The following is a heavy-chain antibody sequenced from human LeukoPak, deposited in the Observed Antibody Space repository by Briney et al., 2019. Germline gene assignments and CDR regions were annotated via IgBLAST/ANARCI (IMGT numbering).Heavy chain of an antibody. D-gene: IGHD2-15*01. CDR2: ISYDRSKT. CDR3: ARDLQVAGLAGVGY. Sequence: QAGGSLRLSCAASGFNFSTYAMHWVRQATGKGLKWVGIISYDRSKTYYADPVKGRFTISRDNAKNKLYLQVNSLRTEDTAVYYCARDLQVAGLAGVGYWGQGTLVTVSS. CDR1: GFNFSTYA. V-gene: IGHV3-30*04. J-gene: IGHJ4*02.